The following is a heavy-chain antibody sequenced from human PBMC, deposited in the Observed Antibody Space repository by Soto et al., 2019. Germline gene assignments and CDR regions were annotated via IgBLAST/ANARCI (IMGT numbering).Heavy chain of an antibody. J-gene: IGHJ6*02. D-gene: IGHD5-18*01. Sequence: GASGKVSCKASGGTFSSYAISWVRQAPGQGLEWMGGIIPIFGTTNYAQKFQGRVTITADESTSTAYMELSSLRSEDTAVYYCASGYSYGYGDYYGMDVWGQGTTVTVSS. V-gene: IGHV1-69*13. CDR2: IIPIFGTT. CDR1: GGTFSSYA. CDR3: ASGYSYGYGDYYGMDV.